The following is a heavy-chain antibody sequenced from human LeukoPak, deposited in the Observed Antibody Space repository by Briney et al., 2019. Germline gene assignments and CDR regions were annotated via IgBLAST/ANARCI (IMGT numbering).Heavy chain of an antibody. CDR1: GFTFSSYS. D-gene: IGHD3-3*01. Sequence: GGSLRLSCAASGFTFSSYSMNWVRQAPGKGLEWVSSISSSSSYIYYADSVKGRFTISRDNAKNSLYLQMNSLRAEDTAVYYSAREGLVPYYDFWSGYYGPYYYYMDVWGKGTTVTVSS. V-gene: IGHV3-21*01. CDR2: ISSSSSYI. CDR3: AREGLVPYYDFWSGYYGPYYYYMDV. J-gene: IGHJ6*03.